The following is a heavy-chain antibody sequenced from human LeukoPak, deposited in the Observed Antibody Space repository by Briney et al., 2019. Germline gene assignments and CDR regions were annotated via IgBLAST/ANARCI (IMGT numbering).Heavy chain of an antibody. CDR2: INHSGST. V-gene: IGHV4-34*01. Sequence: SETLSLTCAVYGGSFSGYYWSWIRQPPGKGLEWIGEINHSGSTNYNPSLKSRVTISVDTSKNQFSLKLSSVTAADTAVYYCAGTQTIFRGSYDYWGQGTLVTVSS. J-gene: IGHJ4*02. D-gene: IGHD4/OR15-4a*01. CDR1: GGSFSGYY. CDR3: AGTQTIFRGSYDY.